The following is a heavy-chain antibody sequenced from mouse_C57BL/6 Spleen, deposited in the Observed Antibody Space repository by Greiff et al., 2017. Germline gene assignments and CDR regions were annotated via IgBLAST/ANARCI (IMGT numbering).Heavy chain of an antibody. CDR3: ARETVVFDY. D-gene: IGHD2-5*01. CDR1: GYSITSGYY. CDR2: ISYDGSN. V-gene: IGHV3-6*01. J-gene: IGHJ2*01. Sequence: EVKLVESGPGLVKPSQSLSLTCSVPGYSITSGYYWHWIRQFPGNKLAWRGYISYDGSNNYKPSLKNRSSITRDTSKNQFFLKLNSVTTDDTATYDGARETVVFDYWGQGTTLTVSS.